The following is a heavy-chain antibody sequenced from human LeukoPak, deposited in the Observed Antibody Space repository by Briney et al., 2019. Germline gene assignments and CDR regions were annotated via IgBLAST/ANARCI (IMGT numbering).Heavy chain of an antibody. J-gene: IGHJ5*02. CDR2: ISGSGGST. CDR3: AKAHGLRFLFDP. Sequence: GGSLRLSCAASGFTFSSYAMSWVRQAPGKGLEWVSAISGSGGSTYYADSVKGRLTISRDNSKNTLYLQMNSLRAEDTAVYYCAKAHGLRFLFDPWGQGTLVTVSS. CDR1: GFTFSSYA. D-gene: IGHD3-3*01. V-gene: IGHV3-23*01.